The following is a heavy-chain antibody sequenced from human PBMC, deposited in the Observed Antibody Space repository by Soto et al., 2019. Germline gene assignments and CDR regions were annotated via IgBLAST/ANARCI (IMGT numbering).Heavy chain of an antibody. CDR2: ISAYNGNT. J-gene: IGHJ4*02. CDR1: GYTFTNFG. CDR3: AGGGSTIDY. D-gene: IGHD5-12*01. V-gene: IGHV1-18*01. Sequence: QVQLVQSGAEVKKPGASVKVSCKTSGYTFTNFGLSWVRQAPGQGLEWMGWISAYNGNTNYAQNFQGKVTMTTDTSTSTAYMELRSLRSDDTSVYYSAGGGSTIDYWGQGTLVTVSS.